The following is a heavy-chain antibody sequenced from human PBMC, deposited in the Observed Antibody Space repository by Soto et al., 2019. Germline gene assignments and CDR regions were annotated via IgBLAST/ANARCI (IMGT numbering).Heavy chain of an antibody. Sequence: SVKVSCKASGGTFSSYAISWVRQAPGQGLEWMRGIIPIFGTANYAQKFQGRVTITADKSTSTAYMELSSLRSEDTAVYYCARGKKSIAAAGPYCYYGMDVWGQGTTVTVSS. CDR1: GGTFSSYA. D-gene: IGHD6-13*01. CDR2: IIPIFGTA. J-gene: IGHJ6*02. CDR3: ARGKKSIAAAGPYCYYGMDV. V-gene: IGHV1-69*06.